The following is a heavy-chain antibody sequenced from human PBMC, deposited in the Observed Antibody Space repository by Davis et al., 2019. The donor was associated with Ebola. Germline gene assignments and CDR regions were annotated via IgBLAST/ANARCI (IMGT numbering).Heavy chain of an antibody. D-gene: IGHD4-11*01. Sequence: GESLKISCAASGFTFSGSAMHWVRPASGKGLEWVGRIRSKANSYATAYAASVKGRFTISRYDSKNTAYLQMNSLKTEDTAVYYCTSPGDYSNYGGDYWGQGTLVTVSS. V-gene: IGHV3-73*01. CDR2: IRSKANSYAT. CDR1: GFTFSGSA. J-gene: IGHJ4*02. CDR3: TSPGDYSNYGGDY.